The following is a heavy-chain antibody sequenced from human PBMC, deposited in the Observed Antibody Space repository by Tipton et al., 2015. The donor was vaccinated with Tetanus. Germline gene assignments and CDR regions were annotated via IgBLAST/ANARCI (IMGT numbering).Heavy chain of an antibody. CDR3: ARGITVCYNRRFDY. V-gene: IGHV4-4*07. Sequence: TLSLTCSVSRGPISSYYWSWIRQPAGKGLEWIGHISNGNPDYAPSLKSRVTLSVDTSKNEFSLRLRSVTAADTGVYYCARGITVCYNRRFDYWGQGTLVTVSP. CDR1: RGPISSYY. CDR2: ISNGNP. J-gene: IGHJ4*02. D-gene: IGHD5-24*01.